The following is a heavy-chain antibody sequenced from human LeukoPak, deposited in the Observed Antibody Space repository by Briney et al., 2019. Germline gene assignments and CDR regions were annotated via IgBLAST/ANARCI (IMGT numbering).Heavy chain of an antibody. D-gene: IGHD5-18*01. CDR2: IDPDTGDT. J-gene: IGHJ4*02. Sequence: ASVKVSCKPSGYTFIDHYLHWVRQAPGQGLESLGWIDPDTGDTNYPQKFQGRVTMTRDTSSSTAYMELNRLRSDDTAIYYCAREHFGYSYVYWGQGTLVTVSS. CDR3: AREHFGYSYVY. CDR1: GYTFIDHY. V-gene: IGHV1-2*02.